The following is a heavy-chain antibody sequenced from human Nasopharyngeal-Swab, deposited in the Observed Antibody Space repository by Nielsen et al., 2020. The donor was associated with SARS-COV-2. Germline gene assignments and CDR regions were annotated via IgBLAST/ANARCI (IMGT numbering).Heavy chain of an antibody. CDR3: ARDLDLLWFGESNSYYYYGMDV. V-gene: IGHV1-46*01. Sequence: GESLRLSCAASGFTFSSYAMHWVRQAPGQGLEWMGIINPSGGSTSYAQKFQGRVTMTRDTSTSTVYMELSSLRSEDTAVYYCARDLDLLWFGESNSYYYYGMDVWGQGTTVTVSS. J-gene: IGHJ6*02. CDR1: GFTFSSYA. D-gene: IGHD3-10*01. CDR2: INPSGGST.